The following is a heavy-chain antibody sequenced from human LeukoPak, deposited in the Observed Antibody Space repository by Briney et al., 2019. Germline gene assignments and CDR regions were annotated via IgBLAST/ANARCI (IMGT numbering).Heavy chain of an antibody. CDR1: VFTFSSYW. Sequence: PGGSLRLSCAASVFTFSSYWMSWVRQAPGEGLEWVANIKQDGSEKYYVDSVKGRFTISRDNAKNSLYLQMNSLRAEDTAVYYCARGGQNGALDIWGQGTMVTVSS. D-gene: IGHD3-16*01. CDR3: ARGGQNGALDI. V-gene: IGHV3-7*02. J-gene: IGHJ3*02. CDR2: IKQDGSEK.